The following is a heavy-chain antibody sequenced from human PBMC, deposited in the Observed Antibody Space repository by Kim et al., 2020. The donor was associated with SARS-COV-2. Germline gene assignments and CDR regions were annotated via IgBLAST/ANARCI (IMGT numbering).Heavy chain of an antibody. CDR1: GFTFSSYA. J-gene: IGHJ4*02. Sequence: GGSLRLSCAASGFTFSSYAMSWVRQAPGKGLEWVANIKRDGSGKYYVDSVKGRFTISRDNSKNTLYLQMNSLRAEDTAVYYCARDEDDYVWGTSGDYWGQGTLVTVSS. CDR2: IKRDGSGK. CDR3: ARDEDDYVWGTSGDY. D-gene: IGHD3-16*01. V-gene: IGHV3-7*01.